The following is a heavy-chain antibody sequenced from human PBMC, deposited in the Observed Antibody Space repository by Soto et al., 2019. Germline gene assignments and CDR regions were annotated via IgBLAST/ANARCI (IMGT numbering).Heavy chain of an antibody. CDR2: ISAYNGNA. Sequence: ASVKVSCKASGYTFTSYGISWVRQAPGQGLEWMGWISAYNGNANYAQKLQGRVTMTTDTSTSTAYMELRSLRSDDTAVYYCARDIVVVVAATTSRWFDPWGQGTLVTVSS. J-gene: IGHJ5*02. CDR1: GYTFTSYG. CDR3: ARDIVVVVAATTSRWFDP. V-gene: IGHV1-18*04. D-gene: IGHD2-15*01.